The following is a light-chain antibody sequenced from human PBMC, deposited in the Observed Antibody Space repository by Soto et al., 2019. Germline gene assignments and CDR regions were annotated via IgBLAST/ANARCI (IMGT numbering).Light chain of an antibody. CDR3: QQGYTSAIT. CDR1: QSIGKH. J-gene: IGKJ5*01. CDR2: ASS. Sequence: DIHMTHSPSSLSSSVVYIFTITCLASQSIGKHLNWYQQKPGKAPKFLIYASSSLQSGVPSRFSGSGSGTDFTLTINSLQPEDFATYYCQQGYTSAITFGQGTRLEI. V-gene: IGKV1-39*01.